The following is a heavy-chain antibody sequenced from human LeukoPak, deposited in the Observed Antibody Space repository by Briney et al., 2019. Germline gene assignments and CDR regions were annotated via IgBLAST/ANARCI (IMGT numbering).Heavy chain of an antibody. CDR3: ARALIVVVTADPPDY. CDR2: INAGNGNT. CDR1: GYTFTSYA. V-gene: IGHV1-3*01. D-gene: IGHD2-21*02. J-gene: IGHJ4*02. Sequence: ASVKVSCKASGYTFTSYAMHWVRQAPGQRLEWMGWINAGNGNTKYSQKFQGGVTITRDTSASTAYMELSSLRSEDTAVYYCARALIVVVTADPPDYWGQGTLVTVSS.